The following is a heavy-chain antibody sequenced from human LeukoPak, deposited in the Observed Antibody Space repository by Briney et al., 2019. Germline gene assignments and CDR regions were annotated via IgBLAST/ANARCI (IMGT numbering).Heavy chain of an antibody. CDR2: VSSTSSFI. D-gene: IGHD4-11*01. CDR3: ARDYSRAALLGYFDL. J-gene: IGHJ2*01. V-gene: IGHV3-21*01. CDR1: GFTFSSYS. Sequence: PGGSLRLSCAASGFTFSSYSINWVRQAPGKGLEWVSCVSSTSSFIYYADSVKGRFTVSRDNAKNSLYLQMNSLRAEDTAVYYCARDYSRAALLGYFDLWGRGTLVTVSS.